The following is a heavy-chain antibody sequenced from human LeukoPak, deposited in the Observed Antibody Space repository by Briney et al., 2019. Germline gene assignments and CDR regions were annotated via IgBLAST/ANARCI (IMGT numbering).Heavy chain of an antibody. CDR1: GGSFSGYY. CDR3: ARDRHFVAFDI. J-gene: IGHJ3*02. Sequence: ETLSLTCAVYGGSFSGYYWSWVRQAAGKGLEWVSSISSSSSYIYYADSVKGRFTISRDNAKNSVYLHMNSLRAEDTAVYYCARDRHFVAFDIWGQGTMVTVSS. CDR2: ISSSSSYI. V-gene: IGHV3-21*01.